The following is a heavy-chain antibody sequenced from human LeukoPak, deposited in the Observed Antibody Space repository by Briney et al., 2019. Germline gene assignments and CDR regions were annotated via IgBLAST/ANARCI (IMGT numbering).Heavy chain of an antibody. CDR3: ARDSSGYPAFDY. Sequence: GGSLRLSCAASGFTFDDYGMSWVRQAPGKGLEWVSGINWNGGSTGYADSVKGRFTISRDNAENSLYLQMNSLRAEDTALYYCARDSSGYPAFDYWGQGTLVTVSS. CDR2: INWNGGST. CDR1: GFTFDDYG. J-gene: IGHJ4*02. D-gene: IGHD3-22*01. V-gene: IGHV3-20*04.